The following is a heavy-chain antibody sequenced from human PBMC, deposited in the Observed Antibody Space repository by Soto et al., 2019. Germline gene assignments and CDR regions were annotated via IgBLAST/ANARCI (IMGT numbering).Heavy chain of an antibody. CDR3: AAYSHKGY. CDR2: IYSGGST. J-gene: IGHJ4*02. Sequence: EQLVESGGDLVQPGGSLRLSCAASGFTVSNNYMSWVRQAPGKGLEWVSLIYSGGSTYYADSVKGRFTISRDSSKNTLYLQMNSLRAEDTAMYYCAAYSHKGYWGQGTRVTVSS. V-gene: IGHV3-66*01. D-gene: IGHD3-16*01. CDR1: GFTVSNNY.